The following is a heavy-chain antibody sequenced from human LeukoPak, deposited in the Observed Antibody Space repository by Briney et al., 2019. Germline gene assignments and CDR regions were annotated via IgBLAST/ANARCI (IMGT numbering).Heavy chain of an antibody. CDR1: GYCVSSNSAS. J-gene: IGHJ5*02. V-gene: IGHV6-1*01. CDR2: TYYRSKWYN. Sequence: TLSLTYALSGYCVSSNSASLNWIRQSPSRGREWLGRTYYRSKWYNDYAVSVKSRITINPDTSKNQFSLEMNAVTPEDTAVYSCARASLTTVTTFRPLDPWGQGTLVTVSS. D-gene: IGHD4-17*01. CDR3: ARASLTTVTTFRPLDP.